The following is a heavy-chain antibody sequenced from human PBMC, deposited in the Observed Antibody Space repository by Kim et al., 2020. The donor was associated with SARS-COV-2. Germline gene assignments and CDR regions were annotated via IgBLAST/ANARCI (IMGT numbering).Heavy chain of an antibody. Sequence: IYYDDSVKGRFTITSDNAKNSLYLKMNSVRAEDTAVYYCARDCGVCATDYWGQGTLVTVSS. J-gene: IGHJ4*02. CDR3: ARDCGVCATDY. V-gene: IGHV3-21*01. CDR2: I. D-gene: IGHD2-21*01.